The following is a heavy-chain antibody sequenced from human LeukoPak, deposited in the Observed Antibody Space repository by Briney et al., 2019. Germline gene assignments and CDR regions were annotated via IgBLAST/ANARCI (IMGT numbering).Heavy chain of an antibody. J-gene: IGHJ4*02. CDR2: INPNSGGT. CDR1: GYTFTGYY. CDR3: ARYDEGTIGTLISN. Sequence: ASGKVSCKASGYTFTGYYMHWVRQAPGQGLEWMGWINPNSGGTNYAQKFQGRVTMTRDTSISTAYMELSRLRSDDTAVYYCARYDEGTIGTLISNWGQGTLVTVSS. V-gene: IGHV1-2*02. D-gene: IGHD1-14*01.